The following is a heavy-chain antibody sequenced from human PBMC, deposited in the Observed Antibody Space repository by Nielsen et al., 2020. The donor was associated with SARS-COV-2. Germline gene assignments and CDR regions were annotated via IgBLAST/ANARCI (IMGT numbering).Heavy chain of an antibody. D-gene: IGHD6-13*01. V-gene: IGHV4-39*07. CDR3: ARGVSLGHSSNWYISGDWFDP. CDR1: GGSISSRSYY. J-gene: IGHJ5*02. CDR2: INHSGST. Sequence: SETLSLTCTVSGGSISSRSYYWAWIRQPPGKGLEWIGEINHSGSTKYNPSLKSRGTISVDTSKNQFSLKLSSVTAADTAVYYCARGVSLGHSSNWYISGDWFDPWGQGTLVTVSS.